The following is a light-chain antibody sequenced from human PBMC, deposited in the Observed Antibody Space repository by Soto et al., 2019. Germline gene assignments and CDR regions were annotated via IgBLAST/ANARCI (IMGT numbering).Light chain of an antibody. CDR2: KAS. V-gene: IGKV1-5*03. J-gene: IGKJ1*01. CDR3: QHYNSYSEA. Sequence: DIQMTHSPSSLSASVGDRVTITCXASQSISSYLNWYQQKPGKAPKLLIYKASTLKSGVPSRFSGSGSGTEFTLTISSLHPDDFATYYCQHYNSYSEAFGQGTKVDIK. CDR1: QSISSY.